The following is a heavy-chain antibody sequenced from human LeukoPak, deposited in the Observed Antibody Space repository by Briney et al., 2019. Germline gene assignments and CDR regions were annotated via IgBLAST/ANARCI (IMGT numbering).Heavy chain of an antibody. CDR2: ISHDGDHK. Sequence: GGSLRLSCAASGFTVSSNYMSWVRQAPGTGLEWVAVISHDGDHKYHADSVKGRFTISRDNSKNTLYLQMNSLRVEDTAVYYCARMRGRYCSSNGCYVEYWGQGALVTVSS. CDR1: GFTVSSNY. J-gene: IGHJ4*02. D-gene: IGHD2-2*01. V-gene: IGHV3-30-3*01. CDR3: ARMRGRYCSSNGCYVEY.